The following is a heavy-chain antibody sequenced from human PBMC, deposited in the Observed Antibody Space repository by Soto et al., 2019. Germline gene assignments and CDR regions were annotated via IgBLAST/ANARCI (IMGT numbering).Heavy chain of an antibody. CDR3: ARHTPAISISDH. Sequence: TLSLKCSGAGGWISSRSYYGGWIRQPPGKGLEWIGSIYYSGSTYYNPSLKSRVTISVDTSKNQFSLKLSSVTAADTAVYYCARHTPAISISDHWGQGTLVTVSS. CDR2: IYYSGST. D-gene: IGHD3-3*01. V-gene: IGHV4-39*01. CDR1: GGWISSRSYY. J-gene: IGHJ4*02.